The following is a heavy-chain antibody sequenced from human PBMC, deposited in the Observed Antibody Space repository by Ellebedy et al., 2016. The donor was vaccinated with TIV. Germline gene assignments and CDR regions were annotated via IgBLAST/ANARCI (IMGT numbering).Heavy chain of an antibody. V-gene: IGHV4-61*02. Sequence: SETLSLTXTVSGGSISSGSYYWSWIRQPAGKGLEWIGRIYTSGSTNYNPSLKSRVTMSVDTSKNQFSLKLSSVTAADTAVYYCARTMIVVAHTWFDPWGQGTLVTVSS. CDR1: GGSISSGSYY. D-gene: IGHD3-22*01. J-gene: IGHJ5*02. CDR2: IYTSGST. CDR3: ARTMIVVAHTWFDP.